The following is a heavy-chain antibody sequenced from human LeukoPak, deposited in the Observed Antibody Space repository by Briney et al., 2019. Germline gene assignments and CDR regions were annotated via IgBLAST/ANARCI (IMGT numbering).Heavy chain of an antibody. CDR2: ISSSGSTI. D-gene: IGHD3-22*01. CDR3: ASAGRYYDSSGYYLGY. CDR1: GFTFRDYY. V-gene: IGHV3-11*01. J-gene: IGHJ4*02. Sequence: GGSLRLSCAASGFTFRDYYMSWIRQAPGKGLEWVSYISSSGSTIYYADSVKGRFTISRDNAKNSLYLQMSSLRAEDTAVYYCASAGRYYDSSGYYLGYWGQGTLVTVSS.